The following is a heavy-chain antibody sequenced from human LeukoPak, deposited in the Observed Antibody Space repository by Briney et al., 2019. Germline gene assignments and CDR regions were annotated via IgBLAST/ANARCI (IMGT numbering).Heavy chain of an antibody. CDR3: ARDNALSSTKLGLDY. D-gene: IGHD2-2*01. CDR1: GGTISSYY. J-gene: IGHJ4*02. V-gene: IGHV4-4*07. Sequence: PSETLSLTCTVSGGTISSYYWSWIRQPAGKGLEWIGRIYTSGSTNYNPSLKSRVTMSVDTSKNQFSLKLSSVTAADTAVYYCARDNALSSTKLGLDYWGQGTLVTVSS. CDR2: IYTSGST.